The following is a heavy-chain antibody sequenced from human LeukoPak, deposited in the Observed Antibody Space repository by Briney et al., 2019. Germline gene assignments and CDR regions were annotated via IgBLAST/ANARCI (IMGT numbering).Heavy chain of an antibody. Sequence: ASVKVSCKASGYTFTSYYMHWVRQAPGQGLEWMGIINPSGGSTSYAQKFQGRVTLTEDTSTETAYMELSSLRSEDTAVYFCAAGYSRGWFAEYFHSWGQGTLVTVSS. CDR3: AAGYSRGWFAEYFHS. D-gene: IGHD6-19*01. J-gene: IGHJ1*01. V-gene: IGHV1-46*01. CDR2: INPSGGST. CDR1: GYTFTSYY.